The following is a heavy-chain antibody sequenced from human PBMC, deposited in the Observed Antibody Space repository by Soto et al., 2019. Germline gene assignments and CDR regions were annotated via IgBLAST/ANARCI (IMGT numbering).Heavy chain of an antibody. V-gene: IGHV4-59*01. CDR2: IFYSGHT. CDR3: ARDRSYSTSRYDAFDI. Sequence: QVQLQESGPGLVKPSETLSLTCTVSGGSISSYYWSWIRQPPGRGLEWIGYIFYSGHTDYNPSLKSRVTISLDTSKNQFSLRLSSVTAADTAVYYCARDRSYSTSRYDAFDIWGQGTMVTVSS. CDR1: GGSISSYY. D-gene: IGHD6-6*01. J-gene: IGHJ3*02.